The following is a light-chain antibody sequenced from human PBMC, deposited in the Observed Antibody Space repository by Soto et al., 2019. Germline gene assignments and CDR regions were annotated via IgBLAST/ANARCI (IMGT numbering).Light chain of an antibody. CDR2: SNN. CDR1: SSNIGSNT. Sequence: SVLTQPPSAYGTPGQTDTFSCSGSSSNIGSNTVNWYQQLPGTAPKLLIYSNNQRPSGVPDRFSGSKSGTSASLAISGLQSEDEADYYCAAWDDSLNGYVFGTGTKVTVL. CDR3: AAWDDSLNGYV. V-gene: IGLV1-44*01. J-gene: IGLJ1*01.